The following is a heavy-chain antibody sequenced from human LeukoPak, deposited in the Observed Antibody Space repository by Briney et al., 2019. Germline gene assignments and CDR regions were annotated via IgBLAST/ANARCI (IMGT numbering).Heavy chain of an antibody. Sequence: GGSLRLSCAASGFTFSSYAMHWVRQAPGKGLEWVAVISYDGSNKYYADSVKGRFTISRDNSKNTPYLQMNSLRAEDTAVYYCARDLGYSGYDCFDYWGQEPWSPSPQ. CDR2: ISYDGSNK. D-gene: IGHD5-12*01. CDR1: GFTFSSYA. J-gene: IGHJ4*01. CDR3: ARDLGYSGYDCFDY. V-gene: IGHV3-30-3*01.